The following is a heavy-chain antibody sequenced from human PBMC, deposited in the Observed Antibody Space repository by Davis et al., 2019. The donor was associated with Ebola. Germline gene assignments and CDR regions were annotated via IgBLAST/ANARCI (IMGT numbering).Heavy chain of an antibody. CDR3: ASGPFYYDSSGYGEAFDI. CDR2: IYYSGST. J-gene: IGHJ3*02. V-gene: IGHV4-59*01. Sequence: SETLSLTCTVSGDSISGYYWSWIRQPPGKGLEWIGYIYYSGSTNYNPSLKSRVTISVDTSKNQFSLKLSSVTAADTAVYYCASGPFYYDSSGYGEAFDIWGQGTMVTVSS. CDR1: GDSISGYY. D-gene: IGHD3-22*01.